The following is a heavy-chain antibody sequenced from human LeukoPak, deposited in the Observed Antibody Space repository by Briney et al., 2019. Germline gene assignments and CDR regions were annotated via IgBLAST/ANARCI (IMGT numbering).Heavy chain of an antibody. CDR2: INPNSGGT. Sequence: ASVKVSCKASGYTFTGYYMHWVRQAPGQGLEWMGWINPNSGGTNYAQKFQGRVTMTRDTTISTAYMELSRLRSDDTAVYYCALADSSSLVLFDYWGQGTLVTLSS. D-gene: IGHD6-6*01. V-gene: IGHV1-2*02. J-gene: IGHJ4*02. CDR3: ALADSSSLVLFDY. CDR1: GYTFTGYY.